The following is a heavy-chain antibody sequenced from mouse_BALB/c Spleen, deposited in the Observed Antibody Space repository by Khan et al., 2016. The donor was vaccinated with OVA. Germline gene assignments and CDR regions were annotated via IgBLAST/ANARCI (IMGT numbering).Heavy chain of an antibody. Sequence: EVELVESGGDLVKSGGSLKLSCAASGFTFSPYSMSWVRQTPDKRLEWVATISSDGDYTYYPDSVKGRFNISRDNAKNTLYLQMSSLKSEDTAIYYCATHLPGSFAYWSQGTLVTVSA. CDR3: ATHLPGSFAY. CDR1: GFTFSPYS. V-gene: IGHV5-6*01. CDR2: ISSDGDYT. J-gene: IGHJ3*01. D-gene: IGHD4-1*01.